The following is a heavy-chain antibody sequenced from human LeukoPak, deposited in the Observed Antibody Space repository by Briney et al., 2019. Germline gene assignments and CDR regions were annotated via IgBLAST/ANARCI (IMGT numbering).Heavy chain of an antibody. CDR3: ARDSGSYYGGANFDY. J-gene: IGHJ4*02. D-gene: IGHD1-26*01. CDR1: GFTFSSYA. V-gene: IGHV3-30-3*01. CDR2: ISYDGSNK. Sequence: GGSLRLSCAASGFTFSSYAMHWVRQAPGKGLEWVAVISYDGSNKYYADSVKGRFTISRDNAKNSLYLQMNSLRAEDTAVYYCARDSGSYYGGANFDYWGQGTLVTVSS.